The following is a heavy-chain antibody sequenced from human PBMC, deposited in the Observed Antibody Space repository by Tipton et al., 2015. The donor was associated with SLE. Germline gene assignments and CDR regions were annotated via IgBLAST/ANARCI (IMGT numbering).Heavy chain of an antibody. CDR1: GGSISSYY. D-gene: IGHD6-19*01. V-gene: IGHV4-59*01. J-gene: IGHJ5*02. Sequence: TLSLTCTVSGGSISSYYWSWIRQPPGKGLEWIGYIYYSGSTNYNPSLKSRVTISVDTSKNQFSLKLSSVTAADTAVYYCAREEYCGGWTAVHGSDPWGQGTLVTVSS. CDR2: IYYSGST. CDR3: AREEYCGGWTAVHGSDP.